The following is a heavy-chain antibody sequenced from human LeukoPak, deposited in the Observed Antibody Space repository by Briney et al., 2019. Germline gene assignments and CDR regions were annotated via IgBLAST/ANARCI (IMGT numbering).Heavy chain of an antibody. D-gene: IGHD2-15*01. CDR2: MRSSGST. V-gene: IGHV4-4*07. Sequence: SETLSLTCTVSGGSICGYYWSCIRQPAGEGLKWIGRMRSSGSTNHNPPLKSRVTMSVDTSKNQFSLKLSSVTAADTDVYYCARVRGFCSGGSCLNDPFDIWGQGTMVTVSS. J-gene: IGHJ3*02. CDR3: ARVRGFCSGGSCLNDPFDI. CDR1: GGSICGYY.